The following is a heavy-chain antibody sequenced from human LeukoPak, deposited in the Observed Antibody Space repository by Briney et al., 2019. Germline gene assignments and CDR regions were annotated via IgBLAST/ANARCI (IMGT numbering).Heavy chain of an antibody. CDR1: GFTFSSYD. J-gene: IGHJ4*02. CDR2: TGPAGAT. V-gene: IGHV3-13*01. Sequence: GGSLRLSCVASGFTFSSYDMHWVRQATGKGLEWVSVTGPAGATYYSGSVKGRFTISREDAKNSLHLQMNSLRAGDTAVYYCARATSGFDYWGQGTLVTVSS. CDR3: ARATSGFDY. D-gene: IGHD2-2*01.